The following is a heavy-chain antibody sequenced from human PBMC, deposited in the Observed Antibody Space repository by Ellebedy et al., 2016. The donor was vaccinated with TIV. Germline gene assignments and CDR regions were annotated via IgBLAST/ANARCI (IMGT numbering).Heavy chain of an antibody. J-gene: IGHJ4*02. D-gene: IGHD3-22*01. CDR3: ARDWDYYDSSGHLDY. V-gene: IGHV1-46*01. CDR2: INPSGGST. Sequence: ASVKVSXXASGYTFTSYYMHWVRQAPGQGLEWMGIINPSGGSTSYAQKFQGRVTMTRDTSTSTVYMELSSLRSEDTAVYYCARDWDYYDSSGHLDYWGQGTLVTVSS. CDR1: GYTFTSYY.